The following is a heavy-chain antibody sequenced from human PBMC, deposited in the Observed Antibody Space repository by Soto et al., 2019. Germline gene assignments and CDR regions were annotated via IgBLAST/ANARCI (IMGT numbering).Heavy chain of an antibody. CDR3: ARELYSSGWYKTYYYYYGMDV. CDR2: IYYSGST. D-gene: IGHD6-19*01. Sequence: PSETLSLTCTVSGGSVSSGSYYWSWIRQPPGKGLEWIGYIYYSGSTNYNPSLKSRVTISVDTSKNQFSLKLSSVTAADTAVYYCARELYSSGWYKTYYYYYGMDVWGQGTTVTVYS. CDR1: GGSVSSGSYY. V-gene: IGHV4-61*01. J-gene: IGHJ6*02.